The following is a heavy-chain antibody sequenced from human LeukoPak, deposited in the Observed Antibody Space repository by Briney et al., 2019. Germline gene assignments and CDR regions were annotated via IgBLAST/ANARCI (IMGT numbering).Heavy chain of an antibody. V-gene: IGHV4-34*01. CDR1: GGSFSGYY. Sequence: SETLSLTCAVYGGSFSGYYWSWIRQPPGKGLEWIGEINHSGSTNYNPSLKSRVTISVDTSKNQFSLKLSSVTAADTAVYYCARADYSYGVDYWGQGTLVTVSS. J-gene: IGHJ4*02. D-gene: IGHD5-18*01. CDR3: ARADYSYGVDY. CDR2: INHSGST.